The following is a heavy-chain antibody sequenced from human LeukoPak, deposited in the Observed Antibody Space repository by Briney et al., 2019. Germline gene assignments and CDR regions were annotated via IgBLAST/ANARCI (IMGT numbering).Heavy chain of an antibody. D-gene: IGHD3-10*01. J-gene: IGHJ3*02. Sequence: GGSLRLSCAASGFTFSNAWMSWVRQAPGKGLEWVCRIKSKTDGGTTDYAAPVKGRFTISRDDSKNTLYLQMNSLKTEDTAVCYCTTDMVRGVMAFDIWGQGTMVTVSS. V-gene: IGHV3-15*01. CDR1: GFTFSNAW. CDR2: IKSKTDGGTT. CDR3: TTDMVRGVMAFDI.